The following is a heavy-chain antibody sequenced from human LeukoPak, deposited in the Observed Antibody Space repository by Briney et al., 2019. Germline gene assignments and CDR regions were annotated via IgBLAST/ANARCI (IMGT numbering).Heavy chain of an antibody. D-gene: IGHD5-18*01. Sequence: ASVKVSCKASGGTFNSYAISWVRQAPGQGLEWMGGIIPIFGTANYAQKVQGRVTITTDESTTTAYMELSSLRSDDTAVYYCARDLVDTAMWEFDYWGQGTLVTVSS. CDR2: IIPIFGTA. J-gene: IGHJ4*02. CDR3: ARDLVDTAMWEFDY. V-gene: IGHV1-69*05. CDR1: GGTFNSYA.